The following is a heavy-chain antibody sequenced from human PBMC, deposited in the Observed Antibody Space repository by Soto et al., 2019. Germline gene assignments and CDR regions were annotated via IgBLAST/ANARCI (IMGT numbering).Heavy chain of an antibody. V-gene: IGHV1-2*02. CDR3: ARARYCTNGVCYFYLDY. CDR2: IGPASGDT. J-gene: IGHJ4*02. CDR1: GYTFTGHY. Sequence: GSSVKVSCKASGYTFTGHYIHWVRQAPGQGPEWMGGIGPASGDTRYAQKFQGRVTMTRDTSISTAYMELSRLRSDDTAVYYCARARYCTNGVCYFYLDYWGQGTLVTVSS. D-gene: IGHD2-8*01.